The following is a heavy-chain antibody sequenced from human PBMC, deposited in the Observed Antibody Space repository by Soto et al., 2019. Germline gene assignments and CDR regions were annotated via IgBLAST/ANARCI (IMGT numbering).Heavy chain of an antibody. D-gene: IGHD4-4*01. CDR2: IIPILGIA. V-gene: IGHV1-69*02. CDR3: ASGNPARGALYSDFDY. J-gene: IGHJ4*02. CDR1: GGTFSSYT. Sequence: ASVKVSCKASGGTFSSYTISWVRQAPGQGLEWMGRIIPILGIANYAQRFQGRVTITADKSTSTAYMELSSLRSEDTAVYYCASGNPARGALYSDFDYWGQGTLVTVSS.